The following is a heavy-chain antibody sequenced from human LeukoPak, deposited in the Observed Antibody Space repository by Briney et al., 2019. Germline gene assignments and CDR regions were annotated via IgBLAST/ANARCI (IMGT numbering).Heavy chain of an antibody. CDR2: SNHSGSA. J-gene: IGHJ4*02. CDR1: GGSFSDSY. CDR3: ARPGYDSSGFFDY. Sequence: PSETLSLTCAVYGGSFSDSYWSWIRQPPGKGLEWIGESNHSGSANYNPSLKSRVTISVDTSKNQFSLKLSSVTAADTAVYYCARPGYDSSGFFDYWGQGTLVTVSS. V-gene: IGHV4-34*01. D-gene: IGHD3-22*01.